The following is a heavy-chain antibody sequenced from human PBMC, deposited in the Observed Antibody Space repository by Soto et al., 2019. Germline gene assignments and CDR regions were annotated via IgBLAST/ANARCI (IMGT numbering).Heavy chain of an antibody. CDR3: AMEGCSGGNCWS. D-gene: IGHD2-15*01. V-gene: IGHV3-23*01. CDR2: ISGSGEKT. CDR1: GFTFRTYA. Sequence: EVQLLESGGGLLQPGGSLRLSCAASGFTFRTYAMNWVRQAPGKGLEWVSSISGSGEKTFYADSVRGRFTISRDNSKNALFLQMNSLRAEDTAVYYCAMEGCSGGNCWSWGQGTLVTVSS. J-gene: IGHJ4*02.